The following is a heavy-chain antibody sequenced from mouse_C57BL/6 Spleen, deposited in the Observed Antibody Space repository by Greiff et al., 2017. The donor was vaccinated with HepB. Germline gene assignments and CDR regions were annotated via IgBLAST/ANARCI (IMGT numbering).Heavy chain of an antibody. CDR3: ATFYYDSPTDFDY. D-gene: IGHD2-4*01. CDR2: INPNNGGT. V-gene: IGHV1-26*01. Sequence: VQLQQSGPELVKPGASVKISCKASGYTFTDYYMNWVKQSNGKSLEWIGDINPNNGGTSYNQKFKGKATLTVDKSSSTAYMELRSLTSEDSAVYYCATFYYDSPTDFDYWGQGTTLTVSS. J-gene: IGHJ2*01. CDR1: GYTFTDYY.